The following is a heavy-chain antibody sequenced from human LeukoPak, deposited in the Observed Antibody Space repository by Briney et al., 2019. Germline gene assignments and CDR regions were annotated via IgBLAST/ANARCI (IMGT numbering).Heavy chain of an antibody. CDR2: ISWNSGSI. Sequence: PGGSLRLSCAASGFTFDDYAMHWVRQAPGKGLGWVSGISWNSGSIGYADSVKGRFTISRDNAKNSLYLQMNSLRAEDTALYYCAKENYYATSGMDVWGQGTTVTVSS. CDR3: AKENYYATSGMDV. D-gene: IGHD3-10*01. J-gene: IGHJ6*02. CDR1: GFTFDDYA. V-gene: IGHV3-9*01.